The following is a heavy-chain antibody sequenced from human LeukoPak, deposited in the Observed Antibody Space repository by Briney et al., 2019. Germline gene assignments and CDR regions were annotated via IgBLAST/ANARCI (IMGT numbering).Heavy chain of an antibody. CDR1: GGTFSSYA. Sequence: ASVKVSCKASGGTFSSYAISWVRQAPGQGLEWMGGISTYTGKTNYAQNFQDRVTMTTDTSTATVYMELRSLTSDDTAVYYCARVMVILPAAQNWFDPWGQGTLVTVSS. CDR3: ARVMVILPAAQNWFDP. CDR2: ISTYTGKT. D-gene: IGHD2-2*01. V-gene: IGHV1-18*01. J-gene: IGHJ5*02.